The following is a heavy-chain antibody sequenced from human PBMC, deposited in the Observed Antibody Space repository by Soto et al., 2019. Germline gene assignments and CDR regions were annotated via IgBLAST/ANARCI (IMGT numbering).Heavy chain of an antibody. V-gene: IGHV3-23*01. J-gene: IGHJ4*02. Sequence: GGSLRLSCAASGFTFSSYAMSWVRQAPGKGLEWVSAISGSGGSTYYADSVKGRFTISRDNSKNTLYLQMNSLRAEDTAVYYFAKAVYDSSGYSIFDYWGQGTLVTVSS. CDR3: AKAVYDSSGYSIFDY. CDR2: ISGSGGST. CDR1: GFTFSSYA. D-gene: IGHD3-22*01.